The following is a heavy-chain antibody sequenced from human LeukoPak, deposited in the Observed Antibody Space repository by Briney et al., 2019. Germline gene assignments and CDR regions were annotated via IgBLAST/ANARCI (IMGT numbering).Heavy chain of an antibody. CDR3: ARVGGNYYGMDV. J-gene: IGHJ6*02. V-gene: IGHV4-59*01. CDR1: GGSLSSYY. Sequence: SETLSLTCTVSGGSLSSYYWSWIRQPPGKGLEWIGYIYYSGSTNYNPSLKSRVTISVDTSKNQFSLKLSSVTAAGTAVYYCARVGGNYYGMDVWGQGTTVTVSS. CDR2: IYYSGST.